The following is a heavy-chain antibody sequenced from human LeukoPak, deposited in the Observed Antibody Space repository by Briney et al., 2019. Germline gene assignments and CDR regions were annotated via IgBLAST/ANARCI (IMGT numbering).Heavy chain of an antibody. J-gene: IGHJ4*02. CDR2: ISTSGST. Sequence: PSETLSLTCTVSGGSINNYYWSWIRQPAGRGLEWIGRISTSGSTNYNPALRSRVTMSVDTSTNQFSLNLSSVTAADTAVYYCARSAVDTADFDYWGQGTLVTVSS. CDR3: ARSAVDTADFDY. V-gene: IGHV4-4*07. CDR1: GGSINNYY. D-gene: IGHD3-22*01.